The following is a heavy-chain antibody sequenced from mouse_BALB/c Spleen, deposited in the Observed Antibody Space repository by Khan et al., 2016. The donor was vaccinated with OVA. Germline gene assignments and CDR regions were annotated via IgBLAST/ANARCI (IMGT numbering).Heavy chain of an antibody. J-gene: IGHJ1*01. CDR3: ARDLGSSHWYFDV. D-gene: IGHD1-1*01. CDR2: IWAGGST. CDR1: GFSLTSYG. Sequence: QVQLKESGPGLVAPSQRLSITCTVSGFSLTSYGVHWVRQPPGKGLEWLGVIWAGGSTNYNSALRSRLTINKDSSKSQVFLKMNNLQTDETAMYCCARDLGSSHWYFDVWGAGTTVTVSS. V-gene: IGHV2-9*02.